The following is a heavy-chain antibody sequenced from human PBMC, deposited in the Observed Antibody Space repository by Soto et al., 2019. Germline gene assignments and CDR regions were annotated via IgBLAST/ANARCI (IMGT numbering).Heavy chain of an antibody. V-gene: IGHV1-3*01. CDR1: GYTFTSYA. J-gene: IGHJ4*02. CDR3: ARDVGLGLSDY. CDR2: INAGNGNT. D-gene: IGHD1-26*01. Sequence: QVQLVQSGAEVKKPGASVKVSCKASGYTFTSYAMLWVRQAPGQRLEWMGWINAGNGNTKYSQKFQGRVTITRDTSASTGYMDLSSLRSEDTAVYYCARDVGLGLSDYWGQGTLVTVSS.